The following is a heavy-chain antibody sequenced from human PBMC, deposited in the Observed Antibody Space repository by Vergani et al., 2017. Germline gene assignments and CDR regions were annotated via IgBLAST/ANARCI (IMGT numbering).Heavy chain of an antibody. CDR3: ARDPKSYCSGGSCFSVWGAFDI. CDR1: GFTSSYYG. Sequence: QVHLVESGGGVVQPGRSLRLSCVVSGFTSSYYGMHWVRQAPGKGLEWVAVISYDGTQKYYADSVKGRFTISRDNSKSTLYLQMNSLRTEDTAVYYCARDPKSYCSGGSCFSVWGAFDIWGRGTTVTVSS. CDR2: ISYDGTQK. J-gene: IGHJ3*02. D-gene: IGHD2-15*01. V-gene: IGHV3-30*03.